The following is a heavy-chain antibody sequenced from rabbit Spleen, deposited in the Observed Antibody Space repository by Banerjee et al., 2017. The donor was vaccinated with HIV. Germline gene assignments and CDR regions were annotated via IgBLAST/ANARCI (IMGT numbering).Heavy chain of an antibody. CDR2: IDVTKSGST. CDR3: ARDAAGREDFNL. V-gene: IGHV1S40*01. CDR1: GLGFSSNYW. Sequence: QSLEESGGDLVKPGASLTLTCKASGLGFSSNYWICWVRQAPGKGLEWIACIDVTKSGSTYYTNWAKGRFTISETSSTTVTLQMDSLTAADTATYFCARDAAGREDFNLWGPGTLVTVS. D-gene: IGHD4-2*01. J-gene: IGHJ4*01.